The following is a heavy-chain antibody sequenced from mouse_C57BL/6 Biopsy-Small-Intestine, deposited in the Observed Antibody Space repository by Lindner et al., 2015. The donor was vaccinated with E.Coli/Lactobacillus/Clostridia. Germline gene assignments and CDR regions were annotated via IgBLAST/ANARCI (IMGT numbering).Heavy chain of an antibody. J-gene: IGHJ2*01. CDR1: GYSFTDYF. V-gene: IGHV1-20*01. CDR2: INPYNGDT. Sequence: VQLQESGPELVKPGDSVKISCKASGYSFTDYFMNWVMQSHGKSLEWIGRINPYNGDTFYNQKFEGKATLTVDKSSTTAHMELRSLTSEDSAVYYCARGGDFDYWGQGTTLTVSS. CDR3: ARGGDFDY.